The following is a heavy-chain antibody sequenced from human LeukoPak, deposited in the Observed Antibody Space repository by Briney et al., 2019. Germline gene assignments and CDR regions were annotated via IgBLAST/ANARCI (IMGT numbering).Heavy chain of an antibody. CDR1: GYTFTSYY. V-gene: IGHV1-2*06. CDR2: INPNSGGT. CDR3: ARSYPKWFGHSGDDY. D-gene: IGHD3-16*02. J-gene: IGHJ4*02. Sequence: AASVKVSCKASGYTFTSYYMHWVRQAPGQGLEWMGRINPNSGGTNYAQKFQGRVTMTRDTSISTAYMELSRLRSDDTAVYYCARSYPKWFGHSGDDYWGQGTLVTVSS.